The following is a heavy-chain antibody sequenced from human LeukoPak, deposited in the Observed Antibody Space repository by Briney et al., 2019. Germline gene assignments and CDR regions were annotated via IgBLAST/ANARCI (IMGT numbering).Heavy chain of an antibody. CDR3: ARFNIRTSGRHYGMDV. D-gene: IGHD3-10*01. CDR1: GGSVSSGIYH. V-gene: IGHV4-61*03. J-gene: IGHJ6*02. Sequence: PSETLSLTCTVSGGSVSSGIYHWSWIRQPPGKGLEWIGYMYYSGSTNYNPSLKSRVTISVDTSKNHFSLKMSSVTDADTAVYYSARFNIRTSGRHYGMDVWGQGTTVTVSS. CDR2: MYYSGST.